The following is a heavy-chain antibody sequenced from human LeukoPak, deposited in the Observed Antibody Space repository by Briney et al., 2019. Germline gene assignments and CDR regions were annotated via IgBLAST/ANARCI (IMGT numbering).Heavy chain of an antibody. CDR2: IIPIFGTA. Sequence: ASVKVSCKASGGTFSSYAISWVRQAPGQGLEWMGGIIPIFGTANYAQKFQGRVTITADESTSTAYMELSSLRSEDTAVYYCAKDRSCINDVCHGDFDYWGQGTLVTVSS. CDR1: GGTFSSYA. V-gene: IGHV1-69*13. D-gene: IGHD2-8*01. J-gene: IGHJ4*02. CDR3: AKDRSCINDVCHGDFDY.